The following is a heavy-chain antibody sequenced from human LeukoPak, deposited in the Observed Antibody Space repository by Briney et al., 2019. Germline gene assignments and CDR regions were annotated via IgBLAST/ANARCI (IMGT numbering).Heavy chain of an antibody. CDR1: GYTFTNYA. Sequence: ASVKVSCKAAGYTFTNYAMNWVLQAPGQGLEWMGWIRAYNGNTELAQKFQGRVTLATDASTSTAYVELRSLTSDDTAVYFCARGGSRSRRGDDAFDIWGQGTMVTVSS. V-gene: IGHV1-18*01. J-gene: IGHJ3*02. D-gene: IGHD3-10*01. CDR2: IRAYNGNT. CDR3: ARGGSRSRRGDDAFDI.